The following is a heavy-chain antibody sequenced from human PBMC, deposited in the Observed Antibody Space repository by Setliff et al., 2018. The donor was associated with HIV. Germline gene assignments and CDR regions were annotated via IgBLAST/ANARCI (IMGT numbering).Heavy chain of an antibody. CDR2: IYTSGST. CDR1: GGSIRSYY. V-gene: IGHV4-4*07. D-gene: IGHD3-10*01. CDR3: ARDGSGSSYYYYYMDV. J-gene: IGHJ6*03. Sequence: SETLSLTCTVSGGSIRSYYWSWIRQPAGKGLEWIGRIYTSGSTNYNPSLKSRVTMSVDTSKNQFSLKLSSVTAADTAVYYCARDGSGSSYYYYYMDVWGKGTTVTVSS.